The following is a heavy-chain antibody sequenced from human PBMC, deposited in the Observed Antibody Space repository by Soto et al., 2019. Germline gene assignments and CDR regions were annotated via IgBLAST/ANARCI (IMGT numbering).Heavy chain of an antibody. Sequence: LRLSCATSGFTFSRDWMHWVRQAPGKGLEWVSSISSSSSYIYYADSVKGRFTISRDNAKNSLYLQMNGLRAEDTAVYYCARPMTTVINWFDPWGQGTLVTVSS. V-gene: IGHV3-21*01. J-gene: IGHJ5*02. CDR3: ARPMTTVINWFDP. CDR2: ISSSSSYI. D-gene: IGHD4-4*01. CDR1: GFTFSRDW.